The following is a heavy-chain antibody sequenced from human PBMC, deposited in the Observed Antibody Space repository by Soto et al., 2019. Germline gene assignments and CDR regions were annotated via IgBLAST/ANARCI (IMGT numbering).Heavy chain of an antibody. Sequence: GASVKVSCKASGGTFSSYTISWVRQAPGQGLEWMGRIIPILGIANYAQKFQGRVTITADKSTSTAYMELSSLRSEDTAVYYCAREEMSEQLVPSGHFDYWGQGALVTVSS. CDR1: GGTFSSYT. J-gene: IGHJ4*02. D-gene: IGHD6-6*01. CDR2: IIPILGIA. V-gene: IGHV1-69*04. CDR3: AREEMSEQLVPSGHFDY.